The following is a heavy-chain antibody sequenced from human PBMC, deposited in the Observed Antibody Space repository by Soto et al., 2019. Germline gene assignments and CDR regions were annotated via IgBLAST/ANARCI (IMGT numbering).Heavy chain of an antibody. D-gene: IGHD3-3*01. CDR3: VKDVGSRHYDFTNFDS. Sequence: GGSLRLSCIASGFIFDDYAIHWVRQVPGKGLEWVSGIDWNRATTGYADSVKGRFTLSRDNARNSVLLQMNSLRSEDTARYYCVKDVGSRHYDFTNFDSWGQGALVTVS. CDR2: IDWNRATT. CDR1: GFIFDDYA. J-gene: IGHJ4*02. V-gene: IGHV3-9*01.